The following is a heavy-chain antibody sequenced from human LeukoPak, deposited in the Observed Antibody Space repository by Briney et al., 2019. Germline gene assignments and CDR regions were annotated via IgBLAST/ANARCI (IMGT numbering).Heavy chain of an antibody. Sequence: GASVKVSCKAPGYSFTSHYMHWVRQAPGQGLEWMGLINPSGSSTLYAQKFQGRVTMTRDMSTTTDYMELSSLRSEDTAVYYCAREVRSAWASFDPWGQGTLVTVSS. J-gene: IGHJ5*02. CDR1: GYSFTSHY. V-gene: IGHV1-46*01. CDR2: INPSGSST. CDR3: AREVRSAWASFDP. D-gene: IGHD1-26*01.